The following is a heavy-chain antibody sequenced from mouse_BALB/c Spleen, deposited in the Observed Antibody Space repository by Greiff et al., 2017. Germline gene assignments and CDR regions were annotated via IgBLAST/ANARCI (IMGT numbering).Heavy chain of an antibody. V-gene: IGHV5-4*02. CDR3: ARDYYGSRPYYAMDY. J-gene: IGHJ4*01. CDR1: GFTFSDSY. D-gene: IGHD1-1*01. Sequence: EVQRVESGGGLVKPGGSLKLSCAASGFTFSDSYMYWVRQTPEKRLEWVATISDGGSYTYYPDSVKGRFTISRDNAKNNLYLQMSSLKSEDTAMYYCARDYYGSRPYYAMDYWGQGTSVTVSS. CDR2: ISDGGSYT.